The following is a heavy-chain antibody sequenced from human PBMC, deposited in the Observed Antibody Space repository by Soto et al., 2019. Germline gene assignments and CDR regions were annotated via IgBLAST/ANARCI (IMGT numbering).Heavy chain of an antibody. CDR3: ARSPSYCSSTSCYFDY. V-gene: IGHV4-28*01. D-gene: IGHD2-2*01. J-gene: IGHJ4*02. CDR2: IYYSGST. Sequence: SETLSLTCAVSGYSISSSNWWGWIRQPPGKGLEWIGYIYYSGSTYYNPSLKSRVTMSVDTSKNQFSLKLSSVTAVDTAVYYCARSPSYCSSTSCYFDYWGQGTLVTVSS. CDR1: GYSISSSNW.